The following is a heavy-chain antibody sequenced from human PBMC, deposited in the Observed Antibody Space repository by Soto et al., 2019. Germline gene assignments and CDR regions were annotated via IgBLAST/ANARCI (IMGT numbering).Heavy chain of an antibody. D-gene: IGHD3-10*01. J-gene: IGHJ6*02. CDR3: ARQPDDSYGSGSYYYGMDV. Sequence: PGESLKISCKGSGYSFTSYWISWVRQMPGKGLEWMGRIDPSDSYTNYSPSFQGHVTISADKSISTAYLQWSSLKASDTAMYYCARQPDDSYGSGSYYYGMDVWCQGTMVTVSS. CDR1: GYSFTSYW. CDR2: IDPSDSYT. V-gene: IGHV5-10-1*01.